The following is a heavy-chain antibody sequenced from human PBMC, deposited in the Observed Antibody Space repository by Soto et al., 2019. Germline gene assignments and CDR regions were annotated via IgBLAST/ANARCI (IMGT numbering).Heavy chain of an antibody. CDR1: GGSISSGGYY. CDR3: ARAGIAAREPNYYYYYYMDV. Sequence: SETLSLTCTVSGGSISSGGYYWSWIRQHPGKGLEWIGYIYYSGSTYYNPSLKSRVTISVDTSKNQFSLKLSSVTAADTAVYYFARAGIAAREPNYYYYYYMDVWGKGTTVTVSS. CDR2: IYYSGST. J-gene: IGHJ6*03. D-gene: IGHD6-6*01. V-gene: IGHV4-31*03.